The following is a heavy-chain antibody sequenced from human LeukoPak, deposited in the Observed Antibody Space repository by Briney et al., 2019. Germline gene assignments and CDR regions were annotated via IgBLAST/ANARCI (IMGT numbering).Heavy chain of an antibody. CDR3: ARVMVRGVNQKALGY. CDR2: MNPNSGNT. CDR1: GYTFTSYA. D-gene: IGHD3-10*01. V-gene: IGHV1-8*02. Sequence: GASVKVSCKASGYTFTSYAMHWVRQAPGQRLEWMGWMNPNSGNTGYAQKFQGRVTMTRNTSISTAYMEVSSLRSEDTAVYYCARVMVRGVNQKALGYWGQGTLVTVSS. J-gene: IGHJ4*02.